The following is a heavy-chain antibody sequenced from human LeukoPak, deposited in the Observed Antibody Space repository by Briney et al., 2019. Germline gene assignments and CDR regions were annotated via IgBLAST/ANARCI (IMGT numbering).Heavy chain of an antibody. J-gene: IGHJ4*02. Sequence: GSLRLSCSASGFTFSTYWMSWVRQPPGKGLEWIGSIYYSGNTYYNPSLKSRVTISVDTSKNQFSLKLSSVTAADTAVYYCARHDPSNYYDSSGYYSPFDYWGQGTLVTVSS. CDR1: GFTFSTYW. D-gene: IGHD3-22*01. V-gene: IGHV4-39*01. CDR2: IYYSGNT. CDR3: ARHDPSNYYDSSGYYSPFDY.